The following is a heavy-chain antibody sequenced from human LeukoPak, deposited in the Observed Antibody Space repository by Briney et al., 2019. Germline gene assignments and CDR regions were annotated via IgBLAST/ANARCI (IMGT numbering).Heavy chain of an antibody. J-gene: IGHJ4*01. CDR3: ARASGPFDY. V-gene: IGHV3-33*01. D-gene: IGHD3-10*01. CDR2: IWNDGSNK. Sequence: PGRSLRLSCAASGFTFSIYGMHWVRQAPGKGLEWVAVIWNDGSNKYYADSVKGRFTISRDNSKNTLYLQMNSLRAEDTAVYSCARASGPFDYWGHGTLVTVSS. CDR1: GFTFSIYG.